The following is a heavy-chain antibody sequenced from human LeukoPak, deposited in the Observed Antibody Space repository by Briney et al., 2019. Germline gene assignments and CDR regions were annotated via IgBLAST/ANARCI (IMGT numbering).Heavy chain of an antibody. CDR3: ARHDEGSGWYRSYIDL. V-gene: IGHV4-4*09. J-gene: IGHJ2*01. CDR2: ISTSGST. D-gene: IGHD6-19*01. CDR1: GVSISSYY. Sequence: SETLSLTCTVSGVSISSYYCSWIRQPPGKGLEWIGYISTSGSTDYSPSLKSRVTISVDRSKNQCSLNLSSVTTADTAVYYCARHDEGSGWYRSYIDLWGRGTLVIVSS.